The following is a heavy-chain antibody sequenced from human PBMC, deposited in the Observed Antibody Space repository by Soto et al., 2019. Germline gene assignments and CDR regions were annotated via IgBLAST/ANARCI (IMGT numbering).Heavy chain of an antibody. V-gene: IGHV4-39*01. Sequence: PSETLSLTCTVSGCSISISSYYWGWIRQPPGKGLEWIGSIYYSGSTYYNPSLKSRVTISVDTSKNQFSLKLSSVTAVDTAVYYTAGGRVAAAGNAFDIWGQGTMVTVSS. CDR2: IYYSGST. CDR3: AGGRVAAAGNAFDI. CDR1: GCSISISSYY. D-gene: IGHD6-13*01. J-gene: IGHJ3*02.